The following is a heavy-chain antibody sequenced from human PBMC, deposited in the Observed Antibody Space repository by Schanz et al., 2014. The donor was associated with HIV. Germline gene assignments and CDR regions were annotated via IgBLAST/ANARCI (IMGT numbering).Heavy chain of an antibody. CDR3: ARSPSYGMDV. Sequence: VQLVESGGGVVQPGRAPRLSRAASGFTLSSYCMHWAHPAPGKGREWVALISYYGRKKYYADSVKGRFTISRDNSKNTLYLQMNSLRAEDTAVYYCARSPSYGMDVWGQGTTVTVSS. CDR2: ISYYGRKK. V-gene: IGHV3-30*03. J-gene: IGHJ6*02. CDR1: GFTLSSYC.